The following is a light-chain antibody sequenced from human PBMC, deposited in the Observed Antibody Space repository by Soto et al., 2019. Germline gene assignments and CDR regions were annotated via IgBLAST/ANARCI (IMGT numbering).Light chain of an antibody. Sequence: ETVLTQSPGTLSLSPGERATLSCRASQTIRSNYLSWYRQTPGQAPRLIIYGASNRATGIADRFSGIGAGKDFTLIISRLEPEDFALYYCQQYGSSPWTFGQGTRVAIK. CDR1: QTIRSNY. CDR3: QQYGSSPWT. V-gene: IGKV3-20*01. J-gene: IGKJ1*01. CDR2: GAS.